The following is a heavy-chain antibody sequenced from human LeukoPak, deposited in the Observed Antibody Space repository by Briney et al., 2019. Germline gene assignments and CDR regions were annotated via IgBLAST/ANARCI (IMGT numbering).Heavy chain of an antibody. CDR2: INWNVGST. V-gene: IGHV3-20*04. J-gene: IGHJ6*03. Sequence: PGGSLRLSCAASGFTFDDYCMSGVPQAPGKGLEWVSGINWNVGSTGYADSVKCRFTISRDNAKNSLYLQMNSLRAEDTALYYCARDRDIVVVPAYYMDVWGKGTTVTVSS. CDR3: ARDRDIVVVPAYYMDV. D-gene: IGHD2-2*01. CDR1: GFTFDDYC.